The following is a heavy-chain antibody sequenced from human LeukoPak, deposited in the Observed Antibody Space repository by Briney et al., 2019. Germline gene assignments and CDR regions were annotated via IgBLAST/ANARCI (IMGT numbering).Heavy chain of an antibody. D-gene: IGHD3-9*01. J-gene: IGHJ4*02. V-gene: IGHV4-4*02. CDR1: GVSISSSEW. CDR2: IHRDGRT. Sequence: SGTLSLTCAVSGVSISSSEWWIWVRQPPGQGLEWIGDIHRDGRTRYNPSLQTRVTMSIDYSKNQISLEVTSVTAADTAIYYCGKTDIYFNPIDYWGPGSLVTVSS. CDR3: GKTDIYFNPIDY.